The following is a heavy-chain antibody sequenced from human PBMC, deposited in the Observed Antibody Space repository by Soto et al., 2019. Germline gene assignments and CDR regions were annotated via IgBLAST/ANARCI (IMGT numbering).Heavy chain of an antibody. Sequence: QVQLVQSGPEVKKPGASVKVSCKASGYTFTSYGISWVRQAPGQGIEWMGWISTYNGNPNYAQKLQGRVTMTTDTSTSTAYMELRSLRSDDTAVFYCARAPLYSTSPKSAFDIWGQGTVVTVSS. CDR3: ARAPLYSTSPKSAFDI. D-gene: IGHD6-6*01. J-gene: IGHJ3*02. V-gene: IGHV1-18*01. CDR1: GYTFTSYG. CDR2: ISTYNGNP.